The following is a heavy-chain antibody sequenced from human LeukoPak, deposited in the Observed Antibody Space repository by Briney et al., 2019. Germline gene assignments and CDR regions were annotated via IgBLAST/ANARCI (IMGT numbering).Heavy chain of an antibody. D-gene: IGHD4/OR15-4a*01. Sequence: GESLKISCKGSGYSFTSHWIGWVRQMPGKGLEWMGIVNPDDSDTIYSPSFQGQVTISADESITTAYLQWSSLKASDTAMYYCARHTHLTYYFDYWGQGTLVTVSS. CDR2: VNPDDSDT. CDR3: ARHTHLTYYFDY. J-gene: IGHJ4*02. V-gene: IGHV5-51*01. CDR1: GYSFTSHW.